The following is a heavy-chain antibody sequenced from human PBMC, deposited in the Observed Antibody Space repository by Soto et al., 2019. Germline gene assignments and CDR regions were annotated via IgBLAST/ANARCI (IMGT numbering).Heavy chain of an antibody. CDR3: ARMAGPWYFDL. CDR2: INHSGSS. J-gene: IGHJ2*01. V-gene: IGHV4-34*01. CDR1: GGSFVGFY. Sequence: SETLSLTCAVHGGSFVGFYCTFIGHPPWKGREWIVEINHSGSSNYNPRLKSRVTMSLDTSRNQFSLSLNSVTAADTAVYYGARMAGPWYFDLWGRGTLVTVSS.